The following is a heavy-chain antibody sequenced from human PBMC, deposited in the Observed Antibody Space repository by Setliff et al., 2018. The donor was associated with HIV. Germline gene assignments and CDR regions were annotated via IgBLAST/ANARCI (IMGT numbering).Heavy chain of an antibody. CDR1: GYTFTSYA. CDR3: ARAAISTIFGVVKNPHNYYMDV. Sequence: ASVKVSCKASGYTFTSYAMHWVRQAPGQRLEWMGWINAGNGNTKYSQKFQGRVTITRDTSASTAYMKLSSLRSEDTAVYYCARAAISTIFGVVKNPHNYYMDVWGKGTTVTVS. J-gene: IGHJ6*03. V-gene: IGHV1-3*01. CDR2: INAGNGNT. D-gene: IGHD3-3*01.